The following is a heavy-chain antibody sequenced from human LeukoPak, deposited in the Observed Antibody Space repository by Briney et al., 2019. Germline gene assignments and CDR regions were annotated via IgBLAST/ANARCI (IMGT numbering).Heavy chain of an antibody. CDR3: ARDVGLGSYLGIHGGFDY. D-gene: IGHD1-26*01. CDR1: GGSISSGDYY. Sequence: SQTLSLTCTVSGGSISSGDYYWSWIRQPPGKGLEWIGYIYYSGSTYYNPSLKSRVTISVDTSKNQFSLKPSSVTAADTAVYYCARDVGLGSYLGIHGGFDYWGQGTLVTVSS. V-gene: IGHV4-30-4*01. CDR2: IYYSGST. J-gene: IGHJ4*02.